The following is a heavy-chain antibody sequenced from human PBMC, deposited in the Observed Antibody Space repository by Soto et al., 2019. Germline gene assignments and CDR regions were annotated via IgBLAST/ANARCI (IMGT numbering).Heavy chain of an antibody. V-gene: IGHV3-23*01. CDR1: GFICSSYD. D-gene: IGHD2-8*02. CDR3: AKATATGGGAFDI. CDR2: ILVDGRT. J-gene: IGHJ3*02. Sequence: PGWSLRLSCAASGFICSSYDMSWVRQAPGKGLEWVSTILVDGRTFYVDSVKGRFTISRDNSKNTVYLQMNSLTAGDTALYYCAKATATGGGAFDICGQGTMVTVSS.